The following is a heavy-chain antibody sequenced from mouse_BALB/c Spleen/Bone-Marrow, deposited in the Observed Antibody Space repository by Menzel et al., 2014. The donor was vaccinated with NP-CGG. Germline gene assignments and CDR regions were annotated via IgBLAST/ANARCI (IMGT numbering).Heavy chain of an antibody. V-gene: IGHV1-61*01. Sequence: AQLHQSGAELVRPGASVKLSCKASGYPFTSYWMNWVKQRPGQGLEWIGMIDPSDSETHYNQMFKDKATLTVDKSSSTAYIQLSSLTSEDSAVYYCASPYGYEDYSAMYYWGQGTSVTVSS. D-gene: IGHD1-2*01. CDR1: GYPFTSYW. J-gene: IGHJ4*01. CDR2: IDPSDSET. CDR3: ASPYGYEDYSAMYY.